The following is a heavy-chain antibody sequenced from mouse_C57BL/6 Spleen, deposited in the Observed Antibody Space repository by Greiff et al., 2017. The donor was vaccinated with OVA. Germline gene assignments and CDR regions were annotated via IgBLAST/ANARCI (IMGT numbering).Heavy chain of an antibody. CDR2: ISSGSSTI. J-gene: IGHJ4*01. CDR1: GFTFSDYG. CDR3: ARIAYYSNYIYAMDY. V-gene: IGHV5-17*01. Sequence: EVMLVESGGGLVKPGGSLKLSCAASGFTFSDYGMHWVRQAPEKGLEWVAYISSGSSTIYYADTVKGRFTISRDNAKNTLFLQMTSLRSEDTAMYYCARIAYYSNYIYAMDYWGQGTSVTVSS. D-gene: IGHD2-5*01.